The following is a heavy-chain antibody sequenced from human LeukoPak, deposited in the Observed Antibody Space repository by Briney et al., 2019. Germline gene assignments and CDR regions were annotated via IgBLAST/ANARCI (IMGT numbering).Heavy chain of an antibody. CDR1: GGSFSGYY. CDR3: ARVWRYYDSSGYYYSYYYYYGMDV. CDR2: INHSGST. J-gene: IGHJ6*02. Sequence: SETLSLTCAVYGGSFSGYYWSWIRQPPGKGLEWIGEINHSGSTNYNPSLNSRVTISVDTSKNQFSLKLSSVTAADTAVYYCARVWRYYDSSGYYYSYYYYYGMDVWGQGTTVTVSS. V-gene: IGHV4-34*01. D-gene: IGHD3-22*01.